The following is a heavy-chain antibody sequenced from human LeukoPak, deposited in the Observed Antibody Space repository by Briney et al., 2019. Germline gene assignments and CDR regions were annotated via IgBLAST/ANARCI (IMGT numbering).Heavy chain of an antibody. CDR1: GYTFTSYG. V-gene: IGHV1-18*01. Sequence: ASVKVSCKASGYTFTSYGISWVRQAPGQGLEWMGWISAYNGNTNYAQKLQGRVTMTTDTSTSTAYMELRSLRSDDTAVYYCAVSGYHLREGYYFDYWGQGTLVTVSS. D-gene: IGHD5-12*01. CDR3: AVSGYHLREGYYFDY. J-gene: IGHJ4*02. CDR2: ISAYNGNT.